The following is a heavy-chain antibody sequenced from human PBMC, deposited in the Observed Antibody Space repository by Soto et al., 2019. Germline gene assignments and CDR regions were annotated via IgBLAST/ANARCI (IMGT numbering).Heavy chain of an antibody. D-gene: IGHD1-20*01. CDR3: ARDPQYNWNDPYY. Sequence: GASVKVSCKASGYTFTSYDINWVRQATGQGLEWMGWMNPNSGNTGYAQKFQGRVTITADKSTSTAYMELSSLRSEDTAVYYCARDPQYNWNDPYYWGQGTLVTVSS. CDR2: MNPNSGNT. J-gene: IGHJ4*02. V-gene: IGHV1-8*01. CDR1: GYTFTSYD.